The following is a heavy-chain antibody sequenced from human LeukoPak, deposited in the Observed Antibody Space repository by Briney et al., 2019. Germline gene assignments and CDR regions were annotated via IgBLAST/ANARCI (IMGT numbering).Heavy chain of an antibody. CDR2: ISGSGGST. V-gene: IGHV3-23*01. CDR1: GFTFSSYA. CDR3: AKGRLRFLEWSDAFDI. Sequence: GGSLRLSCAASGFTFSSYAMSWVRQAPGKGLEWVSAISGSGGSTYYADSVKGRFTISRDNSKNTLYLQMNSLRAEDTAVYYCAKGRLRFLEWSDAFDIWGQGTMVTVSS. D-gene: IGHD3-3*01. J-gene: IGHJ3*02.